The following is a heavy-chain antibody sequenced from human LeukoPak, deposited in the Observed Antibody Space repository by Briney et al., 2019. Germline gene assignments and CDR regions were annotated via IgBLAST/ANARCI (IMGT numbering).Heavy chain of an antibody. V-gene: IGHV3-23*01. CDR1: GFTLSSYE. CDR2: VDYSGGDT. Sequence: PGGSLRLFCIACGFTLSSYEMSWIRQAPGKGLEWVSSVDYSGGDTHYADSVMGRFTISRDDSKNTLSLQMNSLRVEDTAIYYCAQDLAWGAFDFWGQGTLVTVSS. J-gene: IGHJ4*02. D-gene: IGHD7-27*01. CDR3: AQDLAWGAFDF.